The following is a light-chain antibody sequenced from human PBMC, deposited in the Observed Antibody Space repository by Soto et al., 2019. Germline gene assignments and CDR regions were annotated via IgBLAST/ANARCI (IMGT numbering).Light chain of an antibody. CDR1: SRDVGGYNY. CDR2: EVS. CDR3: SSYTSRSTYV. Sequence: QSLMPEPASGSGSPGQSITISCTGTSRDVGGYNYVSWSQQHPGKAPQLMVYEVSKRPSGVSNRFSGSKSGNTASLTISGLQAEDEADYYCSSYTSRSTYVFGTGTKVTVL. V-gene: IGLV2-14*01. J-gene: IGLJ1*01.